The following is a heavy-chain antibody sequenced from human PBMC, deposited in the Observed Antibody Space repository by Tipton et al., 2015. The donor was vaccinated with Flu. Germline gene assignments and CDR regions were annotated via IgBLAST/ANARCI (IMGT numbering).Heavy chain of an antibody. CDR2: INPNSGGT. D-gene: IGHD1-26*01. Sequence: QVQLVQSGAEVKKPGASVKVSCKASGYTFTGYYMHWARQAPGQGLEWMGRINPNSGGTNYAQKFQGRVTMTRDTSISTAYMELSRLRSDDTAVYYCARVVIADQYYYDGMDVWGQGTTVTVSS. V-gene: IGHV1-2*06. J-gene: IGHJ6*02. CDR1: GYTFTGYY. CDR3: ARVVIADQYYYDGMDV.